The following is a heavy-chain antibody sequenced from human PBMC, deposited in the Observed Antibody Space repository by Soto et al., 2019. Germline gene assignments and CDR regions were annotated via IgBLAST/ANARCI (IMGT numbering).Heavy chain of an antibody. V-gene: IGHV3-74*01. D-gene: IGHD6-19*01. Sequence: EVQLVESGGGLVQPGGSLRLSCAASGFTFSSSWMHWVRQAPGKGLVWVSRINSGASTTNYADSVKGRFTISRDNAKNTLYLQMDSLTAKDTPVYYCARGPSGWFGYDYWGQGTLVTVSS. J-gene: IGHJ4*02. CDR2: INSGASTT. CDR1: GFTFSSSW. CDR3: ARGPSGWFGYDY.